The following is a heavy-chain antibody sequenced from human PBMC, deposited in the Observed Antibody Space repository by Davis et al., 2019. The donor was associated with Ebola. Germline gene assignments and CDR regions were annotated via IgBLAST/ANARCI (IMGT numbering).Heavy chain of an antibody. J-gene: IGHJ4*02. V-gene: IGHV3-21*01. D-gene: IGHD6-13*01. CDR2: ISSSSSYI. CDR1: GFTFSSYS. CDR3: ARVSAAAGTFDY. Sequence: PGGSLRLSCAASGFTFSSYSMNWDRQAPGKGLEWVSSISSSSSYIYYADSVKGRFTISRDNAKNSLYLQMNSLRAEDTAVYYCARVSAAAGTFDYWGQGTLVTVSS.